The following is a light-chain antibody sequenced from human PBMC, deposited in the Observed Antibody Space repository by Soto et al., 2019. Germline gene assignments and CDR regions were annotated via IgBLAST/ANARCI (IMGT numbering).Light chain of an antibody. J-gene: IGLJ2*01. Sequence: SYELTQPPSVSVSPGQTASITCSGDKLGDKYACWYQQKPGQSPVLVIYQDSKRPSGIPERFSGSKSENTATLTISGTQAMDEADYYCQAWDSSTVVFGGGTKLTVL. CDR2: QDS. CDR3: QAWDSSTVV. V-gene: IGLV3-1*01. CDR1: KLGDKY.